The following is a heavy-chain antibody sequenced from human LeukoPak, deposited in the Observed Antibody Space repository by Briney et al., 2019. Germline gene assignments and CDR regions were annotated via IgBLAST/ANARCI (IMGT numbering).Heavy chain of an antibody. D-gene: IGHD3-10*01. CDR3: ARAWFGESAYTFDY. J-gene: IGHJ4*02. CDR2: IYYSGST. V-gene: IGHV4-59*01. Sequence: ASETLSLTCTVSGGSISSYYWSWIRQPPGKGLECIGYIYYSGSTNYNPSLKSRVTISVDTSRNQFSLNLSSVTAADTAVYYCARAWFGESAYTFDYWGQGTLVTVSS. CDR1: GGSISSYY.